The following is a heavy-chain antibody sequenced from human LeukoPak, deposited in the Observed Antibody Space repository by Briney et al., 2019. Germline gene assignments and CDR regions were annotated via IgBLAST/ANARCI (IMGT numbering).Heavy chain of an antibody. D-gene: IGHD3-3*01. CDR3: ARANQSGYDNCLDP. J-gene: IGHJ5*02. CDR1: GGSISLGGHY. CDR2: IYYSGTT. V-gene: IGHV4-31*03. Sequence: PSETLSLTCTVPGGSISLGGHYWTWIRQHPGRGLEWIGYIYYSGTTYYSPSLKSRVTISLDTSKNQFSLRLSPVTAADTAVYYCARANQSGYDNCLDPWGQGTLVTVSS.